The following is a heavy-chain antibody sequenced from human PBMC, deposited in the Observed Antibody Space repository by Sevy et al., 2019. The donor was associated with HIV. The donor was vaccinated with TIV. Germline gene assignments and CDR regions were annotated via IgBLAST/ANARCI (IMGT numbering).Heavy chain of an antibody. CDR2: MNPNSGNT. V-gene: IGHV1-8*01. CDR1: GYTFDSHD. J-gene: IGHJ2*01. Sequence: ASVKVSCKASGYTFDSHDINWIRQAPGQGLEWMGWMNPNSGNTGYAQRFQGRVTMTRNTSTSTAYMELSGLRSEDTALYYCARGLSYSYAKRGDWVNWYLDVWGRGTLVTVSS. CDR3: ARGLSYSYAKRGDWVNWYLDV. D-gene: IGHD2-21*01.